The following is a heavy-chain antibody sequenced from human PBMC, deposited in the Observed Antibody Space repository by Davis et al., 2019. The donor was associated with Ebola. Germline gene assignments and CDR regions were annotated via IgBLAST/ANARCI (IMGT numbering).Heavy chain of an antibody. D-gene: IGHD4-11*01. V-gene: IGHV4-59*11. Sequence: SETLSLTCTVSGASITYHYWTWIRQPPGKGLEWIGHISDSGSTYSNPSLKSRVTISIDTSKSQFSLKLSAVTAADTAVYYCARDGDGTVTTSAYFYYAIDAWGQGTTVTVSS. CDR1: GASITYHY. CDR2: ISDSGST. CDR3: ARDGDGTVTTSAYFYYAIDA. J-gene: IGHJ6*02.